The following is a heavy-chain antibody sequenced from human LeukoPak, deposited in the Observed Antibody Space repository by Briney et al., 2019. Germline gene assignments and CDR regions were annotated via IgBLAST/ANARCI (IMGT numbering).Heavy chain of an antibody. CDR2: IYYSGST. CDR3: ARHVGFITMVRGVINNNWFDP. Sequence: SETLSLTCTVSGGSISSSSYYWGWIRQPPGKGLEWIGSIYYSGSTYYNPSLKRRVTISVDTSQKQFSLKLSSVTAADAAVYYCARHVGFITMVRGVINNNWFDPWGQGTLVTVSS. V-gene: IGHV4-39*01. J-gene: IGHJ5*02. D-gene: IGHD3-10*01. CDR1: GGSISSSSYY.